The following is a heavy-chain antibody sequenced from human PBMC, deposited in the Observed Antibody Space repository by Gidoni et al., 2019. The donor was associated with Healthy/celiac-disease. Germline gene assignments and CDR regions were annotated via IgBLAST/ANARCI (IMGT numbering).Heavy chain of an antibody. CDR3: ASEGSFDAFDI. Sequence: EVQLVESGGGLVQPGGSLRLSCPASGFTFSSYAMHWVRQAPGKGLDYVSAISSNGGSTYYANSVKGRFTISRDNSKNTLYLQMGSLRAEDMAVYYCASEGSFDAFDIWGQGTMVTVSS. J-gene: IGHJ3*02. V-gene: IGHV3-64*01. CDR1: GFTFSSYA. D-gene: IGHD6-13*01. CDR2: ISSNGGST.